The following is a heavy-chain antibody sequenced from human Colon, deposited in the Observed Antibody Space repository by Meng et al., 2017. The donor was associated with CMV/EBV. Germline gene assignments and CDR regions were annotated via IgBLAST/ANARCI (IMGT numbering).Heavy chain of an antibody. CDR1: GDSINSSHYF. Sequence: SGDSINSSHYFWSWIRQPPGKGLDWIGYIHDSGSTYYNPSLKSRVFISLGTSKNQFSLRLNSVTAADTAVYYCARAYSYDGSSFDYWGQGTLVTVSS. D-gene: IGHD3-22*01. J-gene: IGHJ4*02. V-gene: IGHV4-30-4*01. CDR3: ARAYSYDGSSFDY. CDR2: IHDSGST.